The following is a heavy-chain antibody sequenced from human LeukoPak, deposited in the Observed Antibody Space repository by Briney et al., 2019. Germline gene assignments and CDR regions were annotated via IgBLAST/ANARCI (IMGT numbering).Heavy chain of an antibody. Sequence: GGSLRLSCAVSGFTFNNYAMTWLRQAQGKGLEWVSAIGGSGDSTYYADSVKGRFTISRDNSKNTLYLKMNSLTAEDTAVYYCAKEADDWYPRPFDYWGQGTLVTVSS. CDR3: AKEADDWYPRPFDY. CDR1: GFTFNNYA. J-gene: IGHJ4*02. D-gene: IGHD3-9*01. CDR2: IGGSGDST. V-gene: IGHV3-23*01.